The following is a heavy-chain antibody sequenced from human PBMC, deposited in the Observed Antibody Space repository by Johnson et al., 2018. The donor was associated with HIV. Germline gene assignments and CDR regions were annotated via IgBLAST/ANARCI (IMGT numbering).Heavy chain of an antibody. V-gene: IGHV3-30*02. CDR3: AKDSRRWGAFSDAFDI. Sequence: QMLLVESGGGVVQPGGSLRLSCAASGFTFGSYGMHWVRQAPGKGLEWVAFIRYDGRNKYYADSVKGRFTISRDNSKNTLYLQMNSLRAEDTAVYYCAKDSRRWGAFSDAFDIWGQGTMVTVSS. CDR2: IRYDGRNK. J-gene: IGHJ3*02. D-gene: IGHD1-26*01. CDR1: GFTFGSYG.